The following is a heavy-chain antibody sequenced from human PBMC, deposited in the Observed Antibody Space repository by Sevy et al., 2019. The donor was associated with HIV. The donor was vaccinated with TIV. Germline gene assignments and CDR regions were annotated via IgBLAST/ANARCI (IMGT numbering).Heavy chain of an antibody. CDR2: ISTSGSTI. Sequence: GGSLRLCCTASGFTFSSYEMNWVRQAPGKGLEWVSYISTSGSTIHYSDSVKGRFTISRDNDKNSLYLQMNSLRAEDTAVYYCARDVRPSATTVPHFDYWCRGTLVTVSS. CDR1: GFTFSSYE. J-gene: IGHJ4*02. V-gene: IGHV3-48*03. CDR3: ARDVRPSATTVPHFDY. D-gene: IGHD4-17*01.